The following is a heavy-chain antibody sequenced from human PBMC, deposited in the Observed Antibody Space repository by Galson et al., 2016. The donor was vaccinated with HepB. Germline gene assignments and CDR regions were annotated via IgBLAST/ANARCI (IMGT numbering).Heavy chain of an antibody. CDR2: IYHSGST. J-gene: IGHJ5*02. V-gene: IGHV4-4*02. Sequence: ETLSLTCAVSGGSISSSNWWTWVRQPPGKRLEWIGEIYHSGSTNYNPSLKSRLTISVDKTKNHFSLKLTSVTAADMAVYYCARASSPQGIAVVDNWFDPWGQGTLVTVSS. CDR1: GGSISSSNW. D-gene: IGHD6-19*01. CDR3: ARASSPQGIAVVDNWFDP.